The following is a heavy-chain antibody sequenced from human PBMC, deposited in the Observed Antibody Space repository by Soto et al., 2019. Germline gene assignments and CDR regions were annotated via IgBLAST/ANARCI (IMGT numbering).Heavy chain of an antibody. D-gene: IGHD3-10*01. CDR2: ISGGGDTT. J-gene: IGHJ4*02. CDR1: GFTFNNYA. Sequence: EVQLLESGGGLVQPGGSLRLSCAASGFTFNNYAMTWVRQAPGKGLEWVSAISGGGDTTSYADSVKGRFTVSRDGSKNTLHVQMSSLRAEDTALYYCAKGRGGSGSLTPRVDFWGQGTLVTVSS. CDR3: AKGRGGSGSLTPRVDF. V-gene: IGHV3-23*01.